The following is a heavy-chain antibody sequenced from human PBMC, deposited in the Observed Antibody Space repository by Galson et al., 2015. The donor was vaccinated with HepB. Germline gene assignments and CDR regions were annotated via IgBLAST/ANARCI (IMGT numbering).Heavy chain of an antibody. CDR3: TTDGDWGSSGYSFDY. V-gene: IGHV3-15*01. Sequence: SLRLSCAASGFTFSNAWMSWVRQAPGKGLEWVGRIKSKTDGGTTDYAAPVKGRFTISRDDSKNTLYLQMNSLKTEDTAVYYCTTDGDWGSSGYSFDYWGQGTLVTVSS. J-gene: IGHJ4*02. D-gene: IGHD3-22*01. CDR2: IKSKTDGGTT. CDR1: GFTFSNAW.